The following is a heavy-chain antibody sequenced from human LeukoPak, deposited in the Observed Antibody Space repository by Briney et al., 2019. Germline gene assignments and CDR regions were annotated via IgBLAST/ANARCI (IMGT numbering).Heavy chain of an antibody. Sequence: GGSLRLSCAASGFTFSSYSMNWVRQAPGKGLEWVSSISSSSSYIYYADSVKGRFTISRDNAKNSLYLQMNSLRAEDTAVYYCARDDYYYDSSGYYLPYFDYWGQGTLVTVSS. J-gene: IGHJ4*02. D-gene: IGHD3-22*01. CDR1: GFTFSSYS. CDR2: ISSSSSYI. V-gene: IGHV3-21*01. CDR3: ARDDYYYDSSGYYLPYFDY.